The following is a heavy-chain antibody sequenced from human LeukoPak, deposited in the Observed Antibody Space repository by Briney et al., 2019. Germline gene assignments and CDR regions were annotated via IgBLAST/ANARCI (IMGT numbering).Heavy chain of an antibody. CDR1: GFSLSTSGMC. J-gene: IGHJ4*02. Sequence: SGPALVKPTQTLTLTCTFSGFSLSTSGMCVSWIRQPPGKALEWLARIDWDDYKYYSTSLKTRLTISKDTSKNQVVLTMTNMDPVDTATYYCARITPAGRQLDYWGQGTLVTVSS. V-gene: IGHV2-70*11. CDR2: IDWDDYK. D-gene: IGHD6-13*01. CDR3: ARITPAGRQLDY.